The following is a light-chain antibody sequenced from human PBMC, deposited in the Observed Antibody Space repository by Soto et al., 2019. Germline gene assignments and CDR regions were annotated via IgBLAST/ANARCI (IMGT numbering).Light chain of an antibody. CDR1: SGHSSYI. V-gene: IGLV4-60*02. CDR3: ETWDSNARV. J-gene: IGLJ3*02. Sequence: QPVLTQSSSASASLGSSVKLTCTLSSGHSSYIIAWHQQQPGKAPRYLMKLEGSGSYNKGSAVPDRVSGSSSWADRYLTISNLQYEDEADYYCETWDSNARVFGGGTKLTVL. CDR2: LEGSGSY.